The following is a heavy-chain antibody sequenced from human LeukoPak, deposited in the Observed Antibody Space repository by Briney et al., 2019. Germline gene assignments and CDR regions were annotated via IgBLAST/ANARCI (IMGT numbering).Heavy chain of an antibody. Sequence: SQTLSLTCAIYGDSVSSNSAAWNWIRQSPSRGLEWLGRTYYRSKWYNDYAVSVKSRITINPDTSKNQFSLQLNSVTPEDTAVYYCARSPKGYCSGGSCYWFDPWGQGTLVTVSS. J-gene: IGHJ5*02. CDR1: GDSVSSNSAA. D-gene: IGHD2-15*01. CDR3: ARSPKGYCSGGSCYWFDP. V-gene: IGHV6-1*01. CDR2: TYYRSKWYN.